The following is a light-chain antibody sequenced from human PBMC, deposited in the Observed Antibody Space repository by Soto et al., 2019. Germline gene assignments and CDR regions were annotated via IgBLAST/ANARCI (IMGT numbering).Light chain of an antibody. CDR3: QSYDRSLSGVV. Sequence: QSVLTQPPSVSGAPGQRVTISCTGSSSNIGAGYDVHWYQQLPGTAPKLLIYGNSNRPSGVPDRFSGSKSGTSASLAITVLQAEDEADYYCQSYDRSLSGVVFGGGTKLTVL. CDR2: GNS. CDR1: SSNIGAGYD. V-gene: IGLV1-40*01. J-gene: IGLJ2*01.